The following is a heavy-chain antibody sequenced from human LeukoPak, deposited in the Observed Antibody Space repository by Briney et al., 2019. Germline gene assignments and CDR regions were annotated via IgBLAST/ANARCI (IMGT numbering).Heavy chain of an antibody. Sequence: PGGSLRLSCAASGFTFSSYWMSWVRQAPGKGLEWVANIKQDGSEKYYVDSVKGRFTISRDNAKNSLYLQMNSLRAENTAVYYCARDMHDSSGYYFYYYYGMDVWGQGTTVTVSS. CDR3: ARDMHDSSGYYFYYYYGMDV. V-gene: IGHV3-7*03. D-gene: IGHD3-22*01. CDR1: GFTFSSYW. CDR2: IKQDGSEK. J-gene: IGHJ6*02.